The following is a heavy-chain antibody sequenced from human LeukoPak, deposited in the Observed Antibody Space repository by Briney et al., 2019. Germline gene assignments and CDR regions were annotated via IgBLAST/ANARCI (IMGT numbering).Heavy chain of an antibody. D-gene: IGHD3-10*01. J-gene: IGHJ4*02. CDR2: INPNSGGT. CDR1: GYTFTAYY. CDR3: ARDHSYYDSGSYSNVDY. V-gene: IGHV1-2*02. Sequence: VSVKVSCKASGYTFTAYYIHWVRQAPGQGLEWMGWINPNSGGTNYAQKFQGRVTMTRDTSSSTAYMELSRLRSDDTAVYYCARDHSYYDSGSYSNVDYWGQGTLVTVSS.